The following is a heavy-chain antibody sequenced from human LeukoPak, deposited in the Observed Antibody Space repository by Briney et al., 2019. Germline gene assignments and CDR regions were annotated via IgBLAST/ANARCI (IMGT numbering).Heavy chain of an antibody. CDR2: IYPGDSDT. Sequence: GDSLKISCKGSGYSFTSYWIGWVRQMPGKGLEWMGIIYPGDSDTRYSPSFQGQVTISTDKSISTAYLQRSSLKASDTGMYYGARRNDYGDLYWGQGTLVTVSP. V-gene: IGHV5-51*03. CDR1: GYSFTSYW. CDR3: ARRNDYGDLY. J-gene: IGHJ4*02. D-gene: IGHD4-17*01.